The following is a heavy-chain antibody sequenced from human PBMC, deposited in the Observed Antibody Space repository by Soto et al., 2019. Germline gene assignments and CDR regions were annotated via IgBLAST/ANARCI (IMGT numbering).Heavy chain of an antibody. D-gene: IGHD6-13*01. Sequence: QITLKESGPTLVKPTQTLTLTCTFSGFSLSTSGVGVGWIRQPPGKALEWLALIYWDDDKRYSPSLKTRLTITKDTSKNQVVLTMTNMDPVDTATYYCAHERYSSSWDYYYYYGMDVWGQWTTVTVSS. CDR3: AHERYSSSWDYYYYYGMDV. CDR1: GFSLSTSGVG. V-gene: IGHV2-5*02. CDR2: IYWDDDK. J-gene: IGHJ6*02.